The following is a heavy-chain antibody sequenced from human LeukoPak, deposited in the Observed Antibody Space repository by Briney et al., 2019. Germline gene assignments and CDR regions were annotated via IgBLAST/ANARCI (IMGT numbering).Heavy chain of an antibody. J-gene: IGHJ3*02. D-gene: IGHD2-2*01. CDR2: ISSRGSTI. V-gene: IGHV3-11*04. Sequence: GGSLRLSCAASGFTFSDYYMSWIRQAPGKGLEWVSYISSRGSTIYYADSVKGRFTISRDNAKSSLYLQMNSLRAEDTAVYYCAREPGRYCSSTSCYDAFDIWGQGTMVTVSS. CDR3: AREPGRYCSSTSCYDAFDI. CDR1: GFTFSDYY.